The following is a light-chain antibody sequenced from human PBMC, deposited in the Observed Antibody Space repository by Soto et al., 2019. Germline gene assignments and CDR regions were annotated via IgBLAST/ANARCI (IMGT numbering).Light chain of an antibody. Sequence: DIQLTQSPSFLSASVGDRVTITCRASQGISSYLAWYQQKPGKAPKLLIYAASTLQSGVPSRFSGSGSGTEFTLTISSLQPEDFATYYCQQLNSYPRTFGQGTRWIS. CDR3: QQLNSYPRT. CDR2: AAS. V-gene: IGKV1-9*01. J-gene: IGKJ1*01. CDR1: QGISSY.